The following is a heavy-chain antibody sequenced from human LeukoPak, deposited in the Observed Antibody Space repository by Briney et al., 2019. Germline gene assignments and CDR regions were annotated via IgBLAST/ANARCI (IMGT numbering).Heavy chain of an antibody. CDR1: GGSFSGYY. J-gene: IGHJ4*02. D-gene: IGHD3-3*01. CDR3: ARLWSGYYTADY. CDR2: INHSGST. V-gene: IGHV4-34*01. Sequence: PSETLSLTCAVYGGSFSGYYWSWIRQPPGKGLEWIGEINHSGSTNYNPSLKSRVTISVDTSKNQFSLKLSSVTAADTAVYYCARLWSGYYTADYWGQGTLVTVSS.